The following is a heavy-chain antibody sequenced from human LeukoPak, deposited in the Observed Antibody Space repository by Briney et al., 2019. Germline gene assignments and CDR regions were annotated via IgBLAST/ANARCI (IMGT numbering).Heavy chain of an antibody. CDR3: ARQGVVVNKAGWYFDL. J-gene: IGHJ2*01. Sequence: SETLSLTCSVSGGSISSDNYFWGWIRQPPGKGLEWVGGFFHSGTFFYNPSLQSRVTISVDTSKNQFSLKLRSVAAADTALCCARQGVVVNKAGWYFDLWGRGTLVTVSS. CDR1: GGSISSDNYF. V-gene: IGHV4-39*01. D-gene: IGHD3-22*01. CDR2: FFHSGTF.